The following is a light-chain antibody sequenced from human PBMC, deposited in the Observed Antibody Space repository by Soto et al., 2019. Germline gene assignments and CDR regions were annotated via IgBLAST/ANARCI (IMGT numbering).Light chain of an antibody. CDR3: AAWDDSLSGSV. J-gene: IGLJ1*01. V-gene: IGLV1-44*01. Sequence: QSVLTQPPSASGTPGQTVTVSCSGSSSNIGSYTVNWYQQLPGTAPQLVIYSNHHRPSGVPDRFSGSKSGTSASLAISGLQSEDEADYYCAAWDDSLSGSVFGSGTKLTVL. CDR2: SNH. CDR1: SSNIGSYT.